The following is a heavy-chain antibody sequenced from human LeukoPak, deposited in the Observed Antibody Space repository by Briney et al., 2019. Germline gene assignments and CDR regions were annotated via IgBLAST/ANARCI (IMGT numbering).Heavy chain of an antibody. CDR3: ARNVLLWFGESRYFDY. CDR2: IYHSGST. Sequence: SWVRQPPGKGLEWIGEIYHSGSTNCNPSLKSRVTISVDKSKNQFSLKLSSVTAADTAVYYCARNVLLWFGESRYFDYWGQGTLVTVSS. D-gene: IGHD3-10*01. J-gene: IGHJ4*02. V-gene: IGHV4-4*02.